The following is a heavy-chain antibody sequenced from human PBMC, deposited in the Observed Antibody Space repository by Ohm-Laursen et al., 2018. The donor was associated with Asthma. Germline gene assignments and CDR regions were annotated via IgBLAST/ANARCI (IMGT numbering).Heavy chain of an antibody. CDR2: ISGNGGST. Sequence: GSLRLSCAASGFTFSSYAMSWVRQAPGKGLEWVSAISGNGGSTYYADSVKGRFTISRDNSRNTLYLQMSSLRAEDTAVYYCATLMEEQSGYDFWSGYQDYYGMDVWGQGTTVTVSS. V-gene: IGHV3-23*01. CDR1: GFTFSSYA. CDR3: ATLMEEQSGYDFWSGYQDYYGMDV. J-gene: IGHJ6*02. D-gene: IGHD3-3*01.